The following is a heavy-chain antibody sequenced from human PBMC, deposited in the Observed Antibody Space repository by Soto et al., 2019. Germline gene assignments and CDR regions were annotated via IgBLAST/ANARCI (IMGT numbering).Heavy chain of an antibody. CDR1: GYTFTSYA. CDR3: ARSPGYSYGDY. V-gene: IGHV1-3*04. D-gene: IGHD5-18*01. J-gene: IGHJ4*02. CDR2: IVTYNGNT. Sequence: ASVKVSCKASGYTFTSYAMHWVRQAPGQGLEWMGWIVTYNGNTQSTQKLQGRVTMTTDTSTSTAYMELSSLRSEDTAVYYCARSPGYSYGDYWGQGTLVTVSS.